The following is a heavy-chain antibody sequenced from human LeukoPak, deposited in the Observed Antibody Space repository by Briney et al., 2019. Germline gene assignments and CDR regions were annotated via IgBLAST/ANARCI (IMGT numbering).Heavy chain of an antibody. V-gene: IGHV3-48*01. Sequence: PGGSLRLSCAASGFTFSSYAMHWVRQAPGKGLEWLSYISTSSRSTYYADSVKGRFTISRDNAKNTLFLDMHSLRPGDSAVYYCARSAVRGVACDYWGQGTLLTVSS. CDR1: GFTFSSYA. J-gene: IGHJ4*02. CDR3: ARSAVRGVACDY. CDR2: ISTSSRST. D-gene: IGHD3-10*01.